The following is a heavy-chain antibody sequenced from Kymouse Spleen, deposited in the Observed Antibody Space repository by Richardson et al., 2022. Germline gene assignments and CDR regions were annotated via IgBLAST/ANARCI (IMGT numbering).Heavy chain of an antibody. V-gene: IGHV4-31*03. D-gene: IGHD1-26*01. CDR3: ARAPSGSLYYYYGMDV. Sequence: QVQLQESGPGLVKPSQTLSLTCTVSGGSISSGGYYWSWIRQHPGKGLEWIGYIYYSGSTYYNPSLKSRVTISVDTSKNQFSLKLSSVTAADTAVYYCARAPSGSLYYYYGMDVWGQGTTVTVSS. J-gene: IGHJ6*02. CDR1: GGSISSGGYY. CDR2: IYYSGST.